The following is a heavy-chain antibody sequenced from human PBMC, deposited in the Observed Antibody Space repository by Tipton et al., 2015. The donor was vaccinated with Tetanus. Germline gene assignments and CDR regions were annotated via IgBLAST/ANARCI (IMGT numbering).Heavy chain of an antibody. CDR3: ARTSGYLYSSY. D-gene: IGHD3-3*01. V-gene: IGHV4-59*01. CDR2: IDYFGTT. CDR1: GGSISTYH. Sequence: LRLSCTVSGGSISTYHWNWIRQFPGKGLEWIGYIDYFGTTKYNPSLKSRVAMSVDTSKNQLPLKLSSVTSADTAVYYCARTSGYLYSSYWGQGTLVTVSS. J-gene: IGHJ1*01.